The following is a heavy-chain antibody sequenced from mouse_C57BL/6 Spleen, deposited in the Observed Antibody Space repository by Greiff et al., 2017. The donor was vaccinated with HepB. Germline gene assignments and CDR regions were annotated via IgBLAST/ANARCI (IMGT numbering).Heavy chain of an antibody. V-gene: IGHV14-4*01. CDR2: IDPENGDT. J-gene: IGHJ3*01. CDR3: TPSFYGSSWFAY. Sequence: VQLKQSGAELVRPGASVKLSCTASGFNIKDDYMHWVKQRPEQGLEWIGWIDPENGDTEYASKFQGKATITADTSSNTAYLQLSSLTSEDTAVYYCTPSFYGSSWFAYWGQGTLVTVSA. CDR1: GFNIKDDY. D-gene: IGHD1-1*01.